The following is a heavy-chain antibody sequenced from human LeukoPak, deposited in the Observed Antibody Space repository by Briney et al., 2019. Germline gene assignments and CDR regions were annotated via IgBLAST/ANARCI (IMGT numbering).Heavy chain of an antibody. CDR2: IYYSGST. D-gene: IGHD1-7*01. V-gene: IGHV4-61*01. J-gene: IGHJ4*02. Sequence: SETLSLTCTVSGGSVSSGSYYWSWIRQPPGKGLEWIGYIYYSGSTNYNPSLKSRVTMSVDTSKNQFSLKLSSVTAADTAVYYCARGGSTDPGTYSFDYWGQGTLVTVSS. CDR1: GGSVSSGSYY. CDR3: ARGGSTDPGTYSFDY.